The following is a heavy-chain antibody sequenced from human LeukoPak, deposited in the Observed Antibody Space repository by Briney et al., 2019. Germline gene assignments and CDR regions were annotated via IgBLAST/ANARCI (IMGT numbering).Heavy chain of an antibody. D-gene: IGHD3-10*01. CDR3: ARCEVSGSVDY. J-gene: IGHJ4*02. Sequence: WIGHMYYSGSANYNPSLKSRVTISVDTSTKQFSLKLTSVTAADTAVYYCARCEVSGSVDYWGQGTLVTVSS. CDR2: MYYSGSA. V-gene: IGHV4-59*01.